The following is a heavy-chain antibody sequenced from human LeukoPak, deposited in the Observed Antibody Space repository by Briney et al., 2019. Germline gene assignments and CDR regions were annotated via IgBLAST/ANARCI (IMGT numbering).Heavy chain of an antibody. D-gene: IGHD3-10*01. V-gene: IGHV3-48*03. CDR3: ASLWFGELGGDY. CDR1: GFTFSSYE. Sequence: GGSLRLSCAASGFTFSSYETNWVRQAPGKGLEWVSYISSSGSTIYYADSVKGRFTISRDNAKNSLYLQTNSLRAEDTAVHYCASLWFGELGGDYWGQGTLVTVSS. CDR2: ISSSGSTI. J-gene: IGHJ4*02.